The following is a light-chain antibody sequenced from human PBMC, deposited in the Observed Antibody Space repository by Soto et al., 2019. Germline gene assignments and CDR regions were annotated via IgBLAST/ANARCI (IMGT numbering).Light chain of an antibody. V-gene: IGLV1-51*01. J-gene: IGLJ2*01. Sequence: QSVLTQPPSVSAAPGQTVTISCSGSSSNIGINYVFWYQQFPGTAPKLLIYDDNKRPSGIPDRFSGSKSGTSATLGITGLQTGDEADYYCGTWDSSLSAVLFGGGTKLTVL. CDR2: DDN. CDR1: SSNIGINY. CDR3: GTWDSSLSAVL.